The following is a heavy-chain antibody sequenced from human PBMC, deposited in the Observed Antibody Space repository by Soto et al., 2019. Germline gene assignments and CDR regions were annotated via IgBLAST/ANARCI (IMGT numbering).Heavy chain of an antibody. J-gene: IGHJ3*02. CDR1: GGSISSSSYY. Sequence: SETLSLTCTVSGGSISSSSYYWGWIRQPPGKGLEWIGSIYYSGSTYYNPSLKSRVTISVDTSKNQFSLKLSSVTAADTAVYYWARGMGRWLHPDAFDIWGQGTMVTVSS. D-gene: IGHD5-12*01. CDR3: ARGMGRWLHPDAFDI. CDR2: IYYSGST. V-gene: IGHV4-39*01.